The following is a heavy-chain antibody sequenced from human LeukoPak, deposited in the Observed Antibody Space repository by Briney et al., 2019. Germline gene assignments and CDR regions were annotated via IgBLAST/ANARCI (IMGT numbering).Heavy chain of an antibody. CDR2: INSDGSST. J-gene: IGHJ4*02. V-gene: IGHV3-74*01. Sequence: PGGSLRLSCAASGFTISSSWMHWVRQAPGKGLVWVSQINSDGSSTRYADSVKGRFTISSDNAKNTLYLQMNSLRAEDTAVYYCAKGLSSGPVWGQGTLVTVSS. D-gene: IGHD6-19*01. CDR1: GFTISSSW. CDR3: AKGLSSGPV.